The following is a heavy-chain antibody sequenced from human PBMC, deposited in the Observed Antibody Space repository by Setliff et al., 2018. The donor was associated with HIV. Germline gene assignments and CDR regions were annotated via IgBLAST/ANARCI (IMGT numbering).Heavy chain of an antibody. CDR1: GGSISSYY. J-gene: IGHJ2*01. D-gene: IGHD1-26*01. CDR2: LYHTGSN. Sequence: PSETLSLTCTVSGGSISSYYWSWIRQPPGKGLEWLGSLYHTGSNNYNPSLKSRITVSVDRSKNQFSLKLTSVTAADTALYYCARVPPFSGSNFSWYFDLWGRGTLVTVS. CDR3: ARVPPFSGSNFSWYFDL. V-gene: IGHV4-59*01.